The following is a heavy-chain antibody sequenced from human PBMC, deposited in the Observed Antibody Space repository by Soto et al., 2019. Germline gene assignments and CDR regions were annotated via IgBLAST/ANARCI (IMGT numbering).Heavy chain of an antibody. D-gene: IGHD6-19*01. Sequence: GSLRLSCAASGFTFSDYYMSWIRQAPGKGLEWVSYISSSSSYTNYADSVKGRFTISRDNAKNSLYLQMNSLRAEDTAVYYCARAVADYYGMDVWGQGTTVTVSS. CDR3: ARAVADYYGMDV. V-gene: IGHV3-11*05. CDR1: GFTFSDYY. CDR2: ISSSSSYT. J-gene: IGHJ6*02.